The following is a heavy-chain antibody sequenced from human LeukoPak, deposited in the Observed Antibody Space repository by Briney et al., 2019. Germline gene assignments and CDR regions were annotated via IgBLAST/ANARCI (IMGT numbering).Heavy chain of an antibody. V-gene: IGHV3-23*01. CDR3: AKVGRGWYSYSDY. CDR2: ISGSGGST. J-gene: IGHJ4*02. D-gene: IGHD6-19*01. CDR1: GFTFSSYA. Sequence: GGSLRLSCAAPGFTFSSYAMSWVRQAPGKGLEWVSAISGSGGSTYYADSVKGRFTISRDNSKNTLYLQMNSLRAEDTAVYYCAKVGRGWYSYSDYWGQGTLVTVSS.